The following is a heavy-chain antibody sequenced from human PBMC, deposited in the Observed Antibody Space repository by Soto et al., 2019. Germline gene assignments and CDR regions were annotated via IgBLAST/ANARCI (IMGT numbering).Heavy chain of an antibody. V-gene: IGHV1-2*02. Sequence: ASVKVSCKASGYTFTVYYMHWVRQAPGQGLEWMGWINPKSGGTMYPQKFQGRVTMTWDTSISTAYMALTRLRSDDTAVYYCARTPGIAAARNPYYFDYWGQGTLVTVSS. CDR1: GYTFTVYY. CDR3: ARTPGIAAARNPYYFDY. D-gene: IGHD6-13*01. J-gene: IGHJ4*02. CDR2: INPKSGGT.